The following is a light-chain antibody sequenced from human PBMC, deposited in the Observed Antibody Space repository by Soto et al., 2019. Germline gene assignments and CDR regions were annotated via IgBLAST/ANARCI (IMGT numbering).Light chain of an antibody. CDR1: SSDIGAYNF. V-gene: IGLV2-14*03. CDR2: DVN. CDR3: TSWTTSTTML. J-gene: IGLJ2*01. Sequence: QSVLTQPASVSGSPGQSINISCTGTSSDIGAYNFVSWYQQHPGKAPKLMLYDVNIRPSGVSNRFSGSKSGNTASLTISGLQAEDEADYYCTSWTTSTTMLFGGGTKVTVL.